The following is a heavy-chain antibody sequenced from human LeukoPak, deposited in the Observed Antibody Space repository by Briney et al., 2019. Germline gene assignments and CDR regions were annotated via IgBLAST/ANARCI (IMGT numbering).Heavy chain of an antibody. D-gene: IGHD3-22*01. J-gene: IGHJ4*02. CDR2: IYPDDSDT. CDR1: GYSFTSYW. V-gene: IGHV5-51*01. Sequence: GESLKISCKGSGYSFTSYWIGWVRQMPGKGLEWMGIIYPDDSDTRYSPSFQGQVTISADKSISTAYLQWSSLKASDTAMYYCARHQATDSSGYYPHSDYWGQGTLVTVSS. CDR3: ARHQATDSSGYYPHSDY.